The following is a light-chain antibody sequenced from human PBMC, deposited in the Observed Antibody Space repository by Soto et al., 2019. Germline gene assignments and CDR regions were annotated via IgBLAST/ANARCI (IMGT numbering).Light chain of an antibody. Sequence: DIQMTQSPSTLSASVGDTVTITCRASQSISSWLAWYQQKPGKVPKILVYKASSLESGVPSRFSGSGYGTEFTLTISSLQPDDFATYYCQHYNSYSEALGQGTKVDIK. V-gene: IGKV1-5*03. CDR2: KAS. J-gene: IGKJ1*01. CDR3: QHYNSYSEA. CDR1: QSISSW.